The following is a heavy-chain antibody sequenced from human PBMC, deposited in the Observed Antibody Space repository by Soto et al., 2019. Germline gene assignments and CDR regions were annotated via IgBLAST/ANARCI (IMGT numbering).Heavy chain of an antibody. J-gene: IGHJ5*02. CDR2: ISSSGSPI. V-gene: IGHV3-48*03. Sequence: GSLRLPCAASGFTFSSYEMNWVRQAPGKGLEWVSYISSSGSPIDYAESVKGRFTISRDNAKNSLYLQMNRLRVEDTAVYYCARSWGLYCSSTRCYSPWFDPWGQGTLVTVSS. CDR1: GFTFSSYE. CDR3: ARSWGLYCSSTRCYSPWFDP. D-gene: IGHD2-2*02.